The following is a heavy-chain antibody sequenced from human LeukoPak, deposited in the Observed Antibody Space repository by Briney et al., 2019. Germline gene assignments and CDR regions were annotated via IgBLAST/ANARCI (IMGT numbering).Heavy chain of an antibody. Sequence: ASVKVSCKASGHTFVSYGNSWVRQAPGQGLEWMGWISGYNGKINYAQKFQGRVTMTTDTSTSTAYLELRSLTSEDTAVYYCARRFCSSVSCYDDDAFDVWGQGTLVTVSS. V-gene: IGHV1-18*01. CDR2: ISGYNGKI. J-gene: IGHJ3*01. CDR1: GHTFVSYG. D-gene: IGHD2-2*01. CDR3: ARRFCSSVSCYDDDAFDV.